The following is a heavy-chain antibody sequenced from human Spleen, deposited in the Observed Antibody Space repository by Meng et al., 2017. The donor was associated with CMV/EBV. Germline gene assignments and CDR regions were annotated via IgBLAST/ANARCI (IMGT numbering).Heavy chain of an antibody. J-gene: IGHJ5*02. V-gene: IGHV3-11*01. Sequence: YMSWIRQATGKGLEWVSYISSSGSTIYYADSVKGRFTISRDNAKNSLYLQMNSLRAEDTAVYYCARSHQVRTLCSSTSCYTDNWFDPWGQGTLVTVSS. CDR3: ARSHQVRTLCSSTSCYTDNWFDP. CDR2: ISSSGSTI. CDR1: Y. D-gene: IGHD2-2*02.